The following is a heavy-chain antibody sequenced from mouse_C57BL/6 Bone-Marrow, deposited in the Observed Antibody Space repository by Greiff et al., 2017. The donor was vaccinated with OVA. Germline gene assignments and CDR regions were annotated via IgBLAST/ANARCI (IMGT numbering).Heavy chain of an antibody. J-gene: IGHJ4*01. CDR1: GFTFTDYY. D-gene: IGHD2-3*01. Sequence: EVQLLESGGGLVQPGGSLSLSCAASGFTFTDYYMSWVRQPPGKALEWLGFIRNKANGYTTEYSASVKGRFTISRDTSQSIIDLQMNALRAEDSATYYCARYDGYLYYYAMDYWGQGTSVTVSA. CDR2: IRNKANGYTT. V-gene: IGHV7-3*01. CDR3: ARYDGYLYYYAMDY.